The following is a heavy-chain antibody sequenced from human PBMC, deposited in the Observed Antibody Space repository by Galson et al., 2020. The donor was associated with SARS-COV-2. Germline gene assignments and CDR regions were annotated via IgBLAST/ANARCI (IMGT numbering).Heavy chain of an antibody. D-gene: IGHD6-13*01. CDR1: SGSISTYY. CDR3: ARLRGIAAVDTKGSFDY. J-gene: IGHJ4*02. V-gene: IGHV4-59*01. Sequence: PSETLSLTCTVSSGSISTYYWSWIRQPPGKGLEWIGYIFYSGSTNYNPSLKSRVTISVDTSKNQFSLKLSSVTAADTAVYYCARLRGIAAVDTKGSFDYWGQGTLVTVSS. CDR2: IFYSGST.